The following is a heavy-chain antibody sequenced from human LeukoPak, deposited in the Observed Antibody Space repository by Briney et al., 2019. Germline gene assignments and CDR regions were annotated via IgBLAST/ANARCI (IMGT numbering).Heavy chain of an antibody. V-gene: IGHV3-48*01. CDR1: GFTFSSYN. J-gene: IGHJ4*02. CDR2: ISSNGKTI. Sequence: GGSLRLSCATSGFTFSSYNMNWVRQAPGKGLEWVSFISSNGKTIHYADSVKGRFTISRDNAKNSLYLQMNSLRVEDTAVYYCARGPDHGGSYYHDWGQGTLVTVTS. CDR3: ARGPDHGGSYYHD. D-gene: IGHD1-26*01.